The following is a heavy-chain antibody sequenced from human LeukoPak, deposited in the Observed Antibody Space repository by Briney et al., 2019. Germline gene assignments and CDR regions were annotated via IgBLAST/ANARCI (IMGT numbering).Heavy chain of an antibody. Sequence: PGRSLRVSCAASGFTFSSYGMHWVRQAPGKGLEWVAVISYDGSNKYYADSVKGRFTISRDNSKNTLYLQMNSLRAEDTAVYYCAKDSSSGWSHFDYWGQGTLVTVSS. D-gene: IGHD6-19*01. J-gene: IGHJ4*02. V-gene: IGHV3-30*18. CDR3: AKDSSSGWSHFDY. CDR1: GFTFSSYG. CDR2: ISYDGSNK.